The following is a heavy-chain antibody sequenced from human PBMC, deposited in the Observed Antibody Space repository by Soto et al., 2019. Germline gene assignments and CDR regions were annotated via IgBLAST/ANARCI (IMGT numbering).Heavy chain of an antibody. J-gene: IGHJ6*02. V-gene: IGHV4-39*01. CDR3: GRQPGHCGSTTCFGYYSVDV. CDR2: IYYSGST. Sequence: QLQLQESGPRLVKPSETLSLTCSVSGGSISSSSYSWGWIRQPPGKGLEWIGTIYYSGSTHYNPPLEGRVAISADTPNSQWSLRLSSVTAADTAVYYCGRQPGHCGSTTCFGYYSVDVWGQGTTVTVS. CDR1: GGSISSSSYS. D-gene: IGHD2-2*01.